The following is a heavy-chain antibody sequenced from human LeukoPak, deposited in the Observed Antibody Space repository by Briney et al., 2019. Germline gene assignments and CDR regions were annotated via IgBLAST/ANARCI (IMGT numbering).Heavy chain of an antibody. CDR2: ISGGGGST. D-gene: IGHD6-13*01. CDR1: GFTFFSYA. J-gene: IGHJ6*02. V-gene: IGHV3-23*01. CDR3: AKDQRSGSPVFGYGLEL. Sequence: GSLRLSCAASGFTFFSYAMTWVRQAPGKGLEWVSTISGGGGSTYYADSVKGRFTISRDNSKNTLYVQMNSLRAEDTAVYYCAKDQRSGSPVFGYGLELWGQGTTVTVS.